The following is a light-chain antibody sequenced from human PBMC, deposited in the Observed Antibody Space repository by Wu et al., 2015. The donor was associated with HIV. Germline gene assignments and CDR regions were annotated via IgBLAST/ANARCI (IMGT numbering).Light chain of an antibody. CDR1: RVISNS. CDR2: NVT. V-gene: IGKV1-33*01. CDR3: QQSVNFLPYYT. J-gene: IGKJ2*01. Sequence: DIQMTQSPSSLSASLGDRVTITCKASRVISNSLNWYQQKPGKAPKLLIYNVTNLQTGVPSRFSGRGSGTDFTFTISSLQPEDIATYFCQQSVNFLPYYTFGQGTNLQIK.